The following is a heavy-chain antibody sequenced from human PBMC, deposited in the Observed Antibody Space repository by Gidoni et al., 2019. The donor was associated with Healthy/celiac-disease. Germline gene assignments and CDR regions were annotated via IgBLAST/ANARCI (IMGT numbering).Heavy chain of an antibody. D-gene: IGHD6-19*01. CDR1: GYSFTSYW. V-gene: IGHV5-51*03. J-gene: IGHJ3*02. CDR3: ARRAGTLATDYAFDI. Sequence: EVQLVQSGAEVKKPGESLRISCKGSGYSFTSYWIGWVRQMPGKGLEWMGIIYPGDSDTRYSPSFQGQVTISADKSISTAYLQWSSLKASDTAMYYCARRAGTLATDYAFDIWGQGTMVTVSS. CDR2: IYPGDSDT.